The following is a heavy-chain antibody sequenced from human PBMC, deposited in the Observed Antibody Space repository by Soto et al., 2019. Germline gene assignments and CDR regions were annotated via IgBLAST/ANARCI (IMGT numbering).Heavy chain of an antibody. CDR2: INHSGST. J-gene: IGHJ4*02. D-gene: IGHD2-15*01. V-gene: IGHV4-34*01. CDR1: GGSFSGYY. Sequence: QVQLQQWGAGLLKPSETLSLTCAVYGGSFSGYYWSWIRHPPAKGLEWIGEINHSGSTNYNPSLKSRATISVDASKNQVSLKLSSVTAADTAVFYCASLDSRGVDVAAKDRGGDYWGQGTLVTVST. CDR3: ASLDSRGVDVAAKDRGGDY.